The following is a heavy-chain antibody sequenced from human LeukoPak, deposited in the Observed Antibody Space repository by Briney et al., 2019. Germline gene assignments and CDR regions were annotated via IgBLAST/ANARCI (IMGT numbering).Heavy chain of an antibody. Sequence: PSETLSLTCTVSGGSVSSGTYYWSWIRQPPGKGLEWIGYIYYSGSTNYNPSLKSRVTISMDTSKNQFSLKLSSVTAADTAVYYCARGGGSSGWPYFDYWGQGTLVTVSS. CDR2: IYYSGST. V-gene: IGHV4-61*01. CDR1: GGSVSSGTYY. D-gene: IGHD6-19*01. J-gene: IGHJ4*02. CDR3: ARGGGSSGWPYFDY.